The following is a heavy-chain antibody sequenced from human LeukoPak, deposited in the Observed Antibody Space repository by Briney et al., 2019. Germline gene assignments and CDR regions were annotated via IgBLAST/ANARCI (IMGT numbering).Heavy chain of an antibody. Sequence: GGSLRLSCAASGFTFSIHWMTWVRQAPGKGLEWVATIKPDGNDKYFVDSVKGRFTVSRDNAKTSLYLQMNSLRAEDTAVYYCAKGTYYYDSSGYYYYFDYWGQGTLVTVSS. D-gene: IGHD3-22*01. CDR3: AKGTYYYDSSGYYYYFDY. CDR1: GFTFSIHW. J-gene: IGHJ4*02. CDR2: IKPDGNDK. V-gene: IGHV3-7*03.